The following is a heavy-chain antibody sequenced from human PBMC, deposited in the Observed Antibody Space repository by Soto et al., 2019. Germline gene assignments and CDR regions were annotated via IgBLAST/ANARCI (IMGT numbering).Heavy chain of an antibody. J-gene: IGHJ4*02. CDR1: GFALSSYG. D-gene: IGHD5-18*01. V-gene: IGHV3-30*03. CDR3: VSDRGYGHASVPYS. CDR2: ISYDGSLQ. Sequence: QAQLVESGGGVVQPGGSLRLSCAASGFALSSYGMHWVGQAPGTGLEWVAVISYDGSLQHYADSVKGRFTISRDNAKNMVLLQMSSLRAEDTAVYYCVSDRGYGHASVPYSWGQGTLVSVSS.